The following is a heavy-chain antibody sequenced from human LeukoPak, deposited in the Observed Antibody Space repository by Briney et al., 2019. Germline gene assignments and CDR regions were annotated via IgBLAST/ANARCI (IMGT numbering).Heavy chain of an antibody. CDR2: IIPIFGTA. CDR3: ARKGDTPRGAFDI. CDR1: GYTFTGYY. J-gene: IGHJ3*02. Sequence: SVKVSCKASGYTFTGYYMHWVRQAPGQGLEWMGGIIPIFGTANYAQKFQGRVTITADKSTSTAYMELSSLRSEDTAVYYCARKGDTPRGAFDIWGQGTMVTVSS. D-gene: IGHD2-21*01. V-gene: IGHV1-69*06.